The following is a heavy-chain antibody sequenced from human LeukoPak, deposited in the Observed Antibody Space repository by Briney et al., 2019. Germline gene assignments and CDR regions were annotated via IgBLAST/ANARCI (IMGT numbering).Heavy chain of an antibody. J-gene: IGHJ4*02. Sequence: SETLSLTCTVSGASIRSGDYYWSWIRQPPGKGLEWIGYIYDSGSTYYNPSLKSRVTISQDTSKNQFSLKLTSVTAADTAVYYCARRIVVAGLFDYWGQGILVTVSS. CDR1: GASIRSGDYY. CDR3: ARRIVVAGLFDY. D-gene: IGHD6-19*01. CDR2: IYDSGST. V-gene: IGHV4-30-4*02.